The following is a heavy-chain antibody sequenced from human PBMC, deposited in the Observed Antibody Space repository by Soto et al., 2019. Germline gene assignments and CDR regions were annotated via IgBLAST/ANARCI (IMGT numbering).Heavy chain of an antibody. CDR2: IQSGGPT. J-gene: IGHJ6*03. D-gene: IGHD2-15*01. V-gene: IGHV3-66*01. CDR3: ARDAVLCDGGRCYGVLLDV. CDR1: GFTVSSKY. Sequence: PGGSLRLSCAASGFTVSSKYMSWVRQAPGKGLEWVSLIQSGGPTYYADSVKGRFTISRDTSENTVHLQMDSLRAEDTAVYYCARDAVLCDGGRCYGVLLDVWGKGTTVTVSS.